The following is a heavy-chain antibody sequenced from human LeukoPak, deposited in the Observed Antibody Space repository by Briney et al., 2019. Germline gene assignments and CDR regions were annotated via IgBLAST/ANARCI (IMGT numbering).Heavy chain of an antibody. V-gene: IGHV3-7*03. CDR3: ATGAGCGY. D-gene: IGHD6-19*01. J-gene: IGHJ4*02. CDR2: IKQDGSER. Sequence: GGSLRLSCAASGFTFSSYWMTWVRQAPGKGLEWVANIKQDGSERNYVDSVKGRFTISRDNAKNSLYLQMNTLRDEDTAVYYCATGAGCGYWGQGTLANVSS. CDR1: GFTFSSYW.